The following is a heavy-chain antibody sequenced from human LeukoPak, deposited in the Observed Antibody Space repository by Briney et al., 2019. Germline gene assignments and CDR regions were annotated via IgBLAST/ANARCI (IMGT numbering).Heavy chain of an antibody. CDR2: IIPIFGTA. CDR1: GGTFSSYA. V-gene: IGHV1-69*13. CDR3: AASSSIRGWFDP. Sequence: SVKVSCKASGGTFSSYAISWVRQAPGQGLEWMGGIIPIFGTANYAQKFQGRVTITADESTSTAYMELSSLRSEDTAVYYCAASSSIRGWFDPWGQGTLVTVSS. D-gene: IGHD6-13*01. J-gene: IGHJ5*02.